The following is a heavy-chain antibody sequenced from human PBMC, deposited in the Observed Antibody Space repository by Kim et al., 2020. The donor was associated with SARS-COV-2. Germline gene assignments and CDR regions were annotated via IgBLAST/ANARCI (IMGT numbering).Heavy chain of an antibody. V-gene: IGHV4-59*13. CDR2: MYHNGNA. D-gene: IGHD3-10*01. CDR1: GGSISSYY. Sequence: SETLSLTCTVSGGSISSYYWSWIRQSPGKGLEWIGYMYHNGNADYNPSLTSRVTISVDRSQNQFSLRLNSVIAADSAVYFCGRGQYYGSGSYYILPRCQGTLVTVSS. CDR3: GRGQYYGSGSYYILP. J-gene: IGHJ5*02.